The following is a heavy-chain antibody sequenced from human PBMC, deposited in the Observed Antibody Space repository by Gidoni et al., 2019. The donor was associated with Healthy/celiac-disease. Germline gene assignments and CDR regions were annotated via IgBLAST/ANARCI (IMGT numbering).Heavy chain of an antibody. Sequence: QVQLQESGPGLVKPSGTLSLTCAVSGGSISSSNWWSWFRQPPGKGLEWIGEIYHSGSTNYNPSLKSRVTISVVKSKNQFSLKLSSVTAADTAVYYCARGGYCSSTSCYTPSDYYYYYGMDVWGQGTTVTVSS. J-gene: IGHJ6*02. CDR1: GGSISSSNW. CDR3: ARGGYCSSTSCYTPSDYYYYYGMDV. D-gene: IGHD2-2*02. CDR2: IYHSGST. V-gene: IGHV4-4*02.